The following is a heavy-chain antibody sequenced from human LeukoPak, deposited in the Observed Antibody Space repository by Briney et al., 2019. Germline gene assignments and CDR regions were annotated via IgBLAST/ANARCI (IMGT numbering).Heavy chain of an antibody. Sequence: PGESLRISCKGSGYSFTSYWISWVRQMPGKGLEWRGRIDPSDSYTNYSPSFQGHVTISADESISTAYLQWSSLKASDTAMYYCARHGELWLPKTYYFDYWGQGTLVTVSS. CDR1: GYSFTSYW. J-gene: IGHJ4*02. CDR2: IDPSDSYT. CDR3: ARHGELWLPKTYYFDY. V-gene: IGHV5-10-1*01. D-gene: IGHD5-18*01.